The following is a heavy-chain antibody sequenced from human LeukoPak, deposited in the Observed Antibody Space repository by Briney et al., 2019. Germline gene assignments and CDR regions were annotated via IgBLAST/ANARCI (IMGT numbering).Heavy chain of an antibody. CDR2: ISYDGGNK. J-gene: IGHJ4*02. CDR1: GFTFSSYA. CDR3: ARVSGWYSTLFDY. V-gene: IGHV3-30-3*01. Sequence: PGGSLRLSCAASGFTFSSYAMHWVRQAPGKGLEWVAVISYDGGNKYYADSVKGRLTISRDNSKNTLYLQMNSLRAEDTAVYYCARVSGWYSTLFDYWGQGTLVTVSS. D-gene: IGHD6-19*01.